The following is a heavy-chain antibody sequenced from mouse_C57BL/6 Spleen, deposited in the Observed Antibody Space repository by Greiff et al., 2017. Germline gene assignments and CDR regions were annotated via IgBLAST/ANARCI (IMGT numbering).Heavy chain of an antibody. CDR1: GYTFTSYW. CDR3: ARYCDSDEDYAMDD. V-gene: IGHV1-72*01. CDR2: IDPNSGGT. J-gene: IGHJ4*01. Sequence: QVQLQQPGAELVRPGASVKLSCKASGYTFTSYWMHWVKQRPGRGLEWIGRIDPNSGGTKYNEKFKGKATLTVDKSSSTAYMQLSSLTSEDSAVYYCARYCDSDEDYAMDDWGQGTSVTVYS.